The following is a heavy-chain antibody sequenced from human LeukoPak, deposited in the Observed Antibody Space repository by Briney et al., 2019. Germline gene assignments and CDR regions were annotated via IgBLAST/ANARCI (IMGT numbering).Heavy chain of an antibody. Sequence: GGSLRLSCAASGFTFSSYAMHWVRQAPGKGLEWVAVISYDGSNKYYADSVKGRFTISRDNSKNTLYLQMNSLRAEDTAVYYCAKDRTKHITGTLFWGQGTLVTVSS. CDR2: ISYDGSNK. V-gene: IGHV3-30-3*01. J-gene: IGHJ4*02. CDR1: GFTFSSYA. D-gene: IGHD1/OR15-1a*01. CDR3: AKDRTKHITGTLF.